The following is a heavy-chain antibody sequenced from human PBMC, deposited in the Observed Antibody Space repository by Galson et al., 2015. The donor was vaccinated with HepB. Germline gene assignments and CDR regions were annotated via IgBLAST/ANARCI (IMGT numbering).Heavy chain of an antibody. CDR1: GFTFSNYW. Sequence: SLRLSCAAYGFTFSNYWMSWVRQAPGKGLEWVANIKQDGSEKYYVDSVKGRFTISRDNAKNSLYLQMNSLRAEDTAVYFCGRSTVRGGFDPWGQGTLVTVSS. J-gene: IGHJ5*02. CDR2: IKQDGSEK. D-gene: IGHD2-15*01. V-gene: IGHV3-7*01. CDR3: GRSTVRGGFDP.